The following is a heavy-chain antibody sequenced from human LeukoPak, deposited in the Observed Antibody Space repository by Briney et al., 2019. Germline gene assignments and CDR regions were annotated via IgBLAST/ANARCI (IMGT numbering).Heavy chain of an antibody. J-gene: IGHJ2*01. CDR1: GFTFSKDD. Sequence: GGSLRLSCAAFGFTFSKDDFHWVRQAPGKGLEWVAAIGVTGDTYYADSVKGRFTISREDAANSLYLQMRSLGAGDTALYYCTKEFCGSRGACAGGSYYDFWGRGALVTVSS. V-gene: IGHV3-13*01. D-gene: IGHD2-15*01. CDR2: IGVTGDT. CDR3: TKEFCGSRGACAGGSYYDF.